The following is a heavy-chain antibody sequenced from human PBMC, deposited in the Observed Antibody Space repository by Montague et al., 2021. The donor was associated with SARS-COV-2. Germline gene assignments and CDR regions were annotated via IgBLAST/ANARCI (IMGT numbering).Heavy chain of an antibody. CDR3: ARLHCSSTSRYYLFFAETSHFDY. CDR1: GGSISSSSYY. CDR2: IYYSGST. V-gene: IGHV4-39*01. J-gene: IGHJ4*02. Sequence: SESLSLTCTVSGGSISSSSYYWGWIRQPPGKGLEWIGSIYYSGSTYYNPSLKSRVTISVDTSKNQFSLKLSSVTAADTAVYYCARLHCSSTSRYYLFFAETSHFDYWGQGTLVTVSS. D-gene: IGHD2-2*01.